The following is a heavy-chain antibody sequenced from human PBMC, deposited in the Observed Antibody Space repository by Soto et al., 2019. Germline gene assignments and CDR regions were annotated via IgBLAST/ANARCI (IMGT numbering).Heavy chain of an antibody. D-gene: IGHD2-15*01. CDR2: IWYDGSNK. V-gene: IGHV3-30*19. J-gene: IGHJ6*02. CDR3: ARDLMGRGYCSGGSCYSHYYGMDV. CDR1: GFTFSSYG. Sequence: QVQLVESGGGVVQPGRSLRLSCAASGFTFSSYGMHWVRQAPGKGLEWVAVIWYDGSNKYYADSVKGRFTISRDNSKNTLYLQMNSLRAEDTAVYYCARDLMGRGYCSGGSCYSHYYGMDVWGQGTTVTVSS.